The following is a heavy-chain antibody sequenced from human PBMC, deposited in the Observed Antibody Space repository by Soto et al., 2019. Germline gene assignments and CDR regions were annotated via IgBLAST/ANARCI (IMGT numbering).Heavy chain of an antibody. CDR2: IYYSGST. J-gene: IGHJ3*02. CDR1: GGSISSYY. V-gene: IGHV4-59*01. CDR3: ARDLGVDDYIWGSYRSDAFDI. D-gene: IGHD3-16*02. Sequence: SETLSLTCTVSGGSISSYYWSWIRQPPGKGLEWIGYIYYSGSTNYNPSLKSRVTISVDTSKNQFSLKLSSVTAADTAVYYRARDLGVDDYIWGSYRSDAFDIWGQGTMVTVSS.